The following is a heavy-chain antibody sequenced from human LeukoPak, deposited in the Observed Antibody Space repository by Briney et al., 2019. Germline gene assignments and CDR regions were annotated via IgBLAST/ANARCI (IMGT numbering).Heavy chain of an antibody. Sequence: PGGSLRLSCAASGFTFNTYRMNWVRQAPWKGLEWVSYISSGASTIYYADSVKGRFTISRDNAKNSLYLQMNSLRVEDTAVYYCARDQGDYWGQGTLVTVSS. CDR1: GFTFNTYR. J-gene: IGHJ4*02. V-gene: IGHV3-48*01. CDR3: ARDQGDY. CDR2: ISSGASTI.